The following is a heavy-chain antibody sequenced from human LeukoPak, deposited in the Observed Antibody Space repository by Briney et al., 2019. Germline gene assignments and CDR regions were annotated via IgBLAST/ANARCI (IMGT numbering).Heavy chain of an antibody. Sequence: SETLSLTCTVSGGSISSSSYYWGWIRQPPGKGLEWIGSIYYSGSTYYNPSLKSRVTISVDPSKNQFSLKLSSVTAADTAVYYCASTYYYGSGSYYIHWGQGTLVTVSS. CDR1: GGSISSSSYY. J-gene: IGHJ4*02. CDR3: ASTYYYGSGSYYIH. V-gene: IGHV4-39*01. D-gene: IGHD3-10*01. CDR2: IYYSGST.